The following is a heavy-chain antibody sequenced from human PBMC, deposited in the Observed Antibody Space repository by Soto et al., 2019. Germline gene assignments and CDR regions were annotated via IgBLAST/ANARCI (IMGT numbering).Heavy chain of an antibody. V-gene: IGHV6-1*01. CDR1: GDSVSSNSAA. Sequence: PSQTLSLTCAISGDSVSSNSAAWNWIRQSPSRGLEWLGRTYYRSKWYNDYAVSVKSRITINPDTSKNQFSLQLNSVTPEDTAVYYCARDEGSGGSCLYGMDVWGQGTTVTVSS. D-gene: IGHD2-15*01. J-gene: IGHJ6*02. CDR3: ARDEGSGGSCLYGMDV. CDR2: TYYRSKWYN.